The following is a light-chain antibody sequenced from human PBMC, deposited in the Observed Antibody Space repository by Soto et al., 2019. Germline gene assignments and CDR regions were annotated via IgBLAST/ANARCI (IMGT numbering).Light chain of an antibody. J-gene: IGKJ1*01. CDR3: QQLNSYPPWT. V-gene: IGKV1-9*01. Sequence: IQVTQSPSSLSASVGDRVTITCRARQGISSNLAWYQQKPGRAPKLLIFGASTLQSGVPSRFSGSGSGTDFTLTISSLQPEDFATYFCQQLNSYPPWTFGQGTKVEIK. CDR1: QGISSN. CDR2: GAS.